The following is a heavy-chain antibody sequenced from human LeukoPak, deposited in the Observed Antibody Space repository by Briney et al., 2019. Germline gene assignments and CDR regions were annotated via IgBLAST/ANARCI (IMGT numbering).Heavy chain of an antibody. D-gene: IGHD3-3*01. CDR3: ARIRPYDFWSGYLGDFDY. CDR2: IYYSGST. J-gene: IGHJ4*02. V-gene: IGHV4-39*01. Sequence: SETLSLTCTVSGGSISSSSYYWGWIRQPPGKGLEWIGSIYYSGSTYYNPSLKSRVTISVDTSKNQFSLKLSSVTAADTAVYYCARIRPYDFWSGYLGDFDYWGQGTLVTVSS. CDR1: GGSISSSSYY.